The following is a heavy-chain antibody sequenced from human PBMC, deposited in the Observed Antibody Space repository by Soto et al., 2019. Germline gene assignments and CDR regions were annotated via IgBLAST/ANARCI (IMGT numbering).Heavy chain of an antibody. J-gene: IGHJ5*01. Sequence: GGSLRLSCAASGFTFSSYAMSWVRQAPGKGLEWVSSISSSGGNTYYADSVKGRFTISRDNSKNTLYLQMNSLRAEDTALYYCAKGLLTYDCWSGQWFDSSCQGTLVSV. CDR3: AKGLLTYDCWSGQWFDS. V-gene: IGHV3-23*01. CDR1: GFTFSSYA. D-gene: IGHD3-3*01. CDR2: ISSSGGNT.